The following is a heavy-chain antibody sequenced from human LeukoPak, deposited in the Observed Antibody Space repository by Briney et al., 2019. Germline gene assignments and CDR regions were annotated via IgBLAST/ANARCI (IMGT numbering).Heavy chain of an antibody. D-gene: IGHD6-13*01. CDR3: ARSNISSWYYAGHFDY. CDR1: GGSISSSSYY. J-gene: IGHJ4*02. CDR2: IYYSGST. Sequence: SETLSLTCTVSGGSISSSSYYWGWIRQPPGKGLEWIGSIYYSGSTYYNPSLKSRVTISVDTSKNQFSLKLSSVTAADTAVYYCARSNISSWYYAGHFDYWDQGTLVAVSS. V-gene: IGHV4-39*01.